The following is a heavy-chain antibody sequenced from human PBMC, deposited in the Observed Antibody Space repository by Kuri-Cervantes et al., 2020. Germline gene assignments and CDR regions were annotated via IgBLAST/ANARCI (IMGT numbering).Heavy chain of an antibody. CDR3: ARDPLGYCTGGSCTLHGMDV. CDR2: ISYDGSNK. V-gene: IGHV3-30*03. CDR1: GFTFSSYD. J-gene: IGHJ6*02. D-gene: IGHD2-15*01. Sequence: GESLKISCAASGFTFSSYDMHWVRQAPGKGLEWVAVISYDGSNKDYADSVKGRFTISRDNSKNTLYLQMNSLRAEDTAVYYCARDPLGYCTGGSCTLHGMDVWGQGTRVTVSS.